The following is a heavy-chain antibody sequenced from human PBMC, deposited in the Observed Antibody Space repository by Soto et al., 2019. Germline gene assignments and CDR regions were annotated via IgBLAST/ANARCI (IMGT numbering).Heavy chain of an antibody. CDR1: GGSVSSGSYY. CDR2: IYYSGST. J-gene: IGHJ4*02. D-gene: IGHD3-22*01. Sequence: QVQLQESGPGLVKPSETLSLTCTVSGGSVSSGSYYWSWIRQPPGKGLEWIGYIYYSGSTRYNPSLKSRVPISVDTSKNQSSLKLISVTAADTAVYYCARVRSSGDSLGYWGQGTLVTVSS. V-gene: IGHV4-61*01. CDR3: ARVRSSGDSLGY.